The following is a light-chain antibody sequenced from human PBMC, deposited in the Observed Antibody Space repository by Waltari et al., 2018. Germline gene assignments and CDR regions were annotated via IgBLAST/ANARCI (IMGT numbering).Light chain of an antibody. V-gene: IGLV3-21*01. CDR1: HIASKR. Sequence: SYVLTQPPSVSVAPEKTARLTCGGDHIASKRGHWSQQRPGQAPVVVIYYDRDRPSGIPERFSGSNSGNTATLTISRVEAGDEADYYCQVWDTSSDQFVIFGGGTKLTVL. CDR3: QVWDTSSDQFVI. CDR2: YDR. J-gene: IGLJ2*01.